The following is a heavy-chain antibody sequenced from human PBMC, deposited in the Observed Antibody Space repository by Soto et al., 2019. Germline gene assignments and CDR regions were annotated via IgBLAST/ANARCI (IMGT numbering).Heavy chain of an antibody. J-gene: IGHJ4*02. CDR3: SSPRRDGYNGGGDY. CDR2: IYYSGST. V-gene: IGHV4-30-4*01. Sequence: QVQLQESGPGLVKPSQTLSLTCTVSGGSISSGDYYWSWIRQPPGKGLEWIGYIYYSGSTYYNPSLKSRVTISLDPSKNQFSLKLSFVTAADTAGYYCSSPRRDGYNGGGDYWGQGTLVTVSS. CDR1: GGSISSGDYY. D-gene: IGHD5-12*01.